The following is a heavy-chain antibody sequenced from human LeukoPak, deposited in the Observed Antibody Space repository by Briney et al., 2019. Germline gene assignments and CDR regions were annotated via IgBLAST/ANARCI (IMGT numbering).Heavy chain of an antibody. CDR3: ARVLEAAAFDF. CDR2: ISSSGTTI. V-gene: IGHV3-11*04. CDR1: GFTFSDYY. Sequence: PGGSLRLSCAASGFTFSDYYMSWIRQAPGKGLEWVSYISSSGTTIYYADSVKGRFTISRDNAKNSLYLQMNSLRAEDAAVYYCARVLEAAAFDFWGQGTLVTVSS. J-gene: IGHJ4*02. D-gene: IGHD6-13*01.